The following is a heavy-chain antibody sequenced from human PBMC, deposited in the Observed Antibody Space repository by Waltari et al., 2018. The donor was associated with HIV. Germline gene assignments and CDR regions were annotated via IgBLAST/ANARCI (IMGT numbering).Heavy chain of an antibody. J-gene: IGHJ6*02. CDR3: GRTSIVPSDGSVDV. Sequence: QVRLVQSGAEVKKPGASVRVSCKASGYTFTSYYIHWVRQAPGQGLEWMGRIDPTTGTTSYSQRFQDRVTMTRDTSSTTSYRELSRLRNDDMATYYCGRTSIVPSDGSVDVWGQGTTVIVSS. V-gene: IGHV1-2*06. CDR1: GYTFTSYY. D-gene: IGHD2-21*01. CDR2: IDPTTGTT.